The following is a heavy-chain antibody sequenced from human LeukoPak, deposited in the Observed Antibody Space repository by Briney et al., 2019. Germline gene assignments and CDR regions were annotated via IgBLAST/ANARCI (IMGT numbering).Heavy chain of an antibody. V-gene: IGHV3-30*04. CDR1: GFTFSSYA. CDR2: ISYDGSNK. J-gene: IGHJ4*02. D-gene: IGHD4-23*01. CDR3: ARDQGGNHFDY. Sequence: GGSLRLSCAASGFTFSSYAMHWVRQAPGKGLEWVAVISYDGSNKYYADSVKGRFTISRDNSKNTLYLQMNSLRAEDTAVYYCARDQGGNHFDYWGQGTLVTVSS.